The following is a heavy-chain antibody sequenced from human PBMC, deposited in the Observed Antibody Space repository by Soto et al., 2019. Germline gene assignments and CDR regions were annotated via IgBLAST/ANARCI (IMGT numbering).Heavy chain of an antibody. D-gene: IGHD2-8*01. Sequence: GGSLRLSCGASGFIFSLYTMNWVRQAPGKGLEWVASISGSGDYIYYADSVKGRFTISRDTAGNSLSLQMNSLRADDTAVYYCAREAVYATEHLDFWGHGTLVTVAS. CDR2: ISGSGDYI. CDR3: AREAVYATEHLDF. V-gene: IGHV3-21*01. CDR1: GFIFSLYT. J-gene: IGHJ4*01.